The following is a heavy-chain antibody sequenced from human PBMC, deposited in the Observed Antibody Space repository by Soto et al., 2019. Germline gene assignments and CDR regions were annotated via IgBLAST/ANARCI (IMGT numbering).Heavy chain of an antibody. Sequence: GGSLRLSCAASGFTVSSNYMSWVRQAPGKGLEWVSVIYSGGSTYYADSVKGRFTISRDNSKNTLYLQMNSLRAEDTAVYYCASSHYYYYYGMDVWGQGTTVTVSS. CDR3: ASSHYYYYYGMDV. J-gene: IGHJ6*02. CDR2: IYSGGST. CDR1: GFTVSSNY. V-gene: IGHV3-53*01.